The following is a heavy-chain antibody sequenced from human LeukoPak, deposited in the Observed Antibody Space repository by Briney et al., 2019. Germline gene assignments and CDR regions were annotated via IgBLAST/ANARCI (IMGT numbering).Heavy chain of an antibody. V-gene: IGHV3-48*04. Sequence: GSLRLSCAATGLSVSSNFMSWVRQAPGKGLEWISCISSSGGRIIYYADSVKGRFTISRDDAKNSLYLQMNSLRAEDTAVYYCARDPGDAFDIWGQGTTVTVSS. CDR1: GLSVSSNF. CDR3: ARDPGDAFDI. J-gene: IGHJ3*02. CDR2: ISSSGGRII.